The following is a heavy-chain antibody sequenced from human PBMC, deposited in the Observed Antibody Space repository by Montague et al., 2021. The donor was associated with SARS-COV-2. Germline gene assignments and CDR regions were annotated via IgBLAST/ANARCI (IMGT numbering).Heavy chain of an antibody. CDR2: IYDGGAV. Sequence: SETRSLTCTVSGGSITGYYWSWLRRSPGKGLEWIAYIYDGGAVNYNPSLGSRVTISTDTSKNQLSLKVNSVTAADTAVYYCVRDHPYGGPRGAYDIWGQGTVGTVSS. J-gene: IGHJ3*02. V-gene: IGHV4-59*01. CDR1: GGSITGYY. CDR3: VRDHPYGGPRGAYDI. D-gene: IGHD4-23*01.